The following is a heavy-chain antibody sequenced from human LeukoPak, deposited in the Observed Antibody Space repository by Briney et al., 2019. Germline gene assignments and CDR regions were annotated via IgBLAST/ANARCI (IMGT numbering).Heavy chain of an antibody. J-gene: IGHJ4*02. CDR2: ISGSGGST. V-gene: IGHV3-23*01. CDR3: AKRSAYDILTSFDY. D-gene: IGHD3-9*01. Sequence: PGGSLRLSCAASGFTFSSYAMSWVRQAPGKGLEWVSAISGSGGSTYYADSVKGRFTISRDNSKNTLYLQMNSLRAVDTAVYYCAKRSAYDILTSFDYWGQGTLVTVSS. CDR1: GFTFSSYA.